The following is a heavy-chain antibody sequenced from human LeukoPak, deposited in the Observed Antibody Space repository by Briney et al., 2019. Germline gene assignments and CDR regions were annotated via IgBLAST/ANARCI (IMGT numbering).Heavy chain of an antibody. D-gene: IGHD3-10*01. Sequence: ESGPTLVKPTQTLTLTCTFTGFSISTSGVCVGWIRQPPGKALQWLAIIYWDDYKRYSPSLKSRLTITKDTSKNQVVRTMTNMDPVDTATYYCAHATRGEPAALDYWGQGTLVTVSS. CDR1: GFSISTSGVC. CDR2: IYWDDYK. CDR3: AHATRGEPAALDY. V-gene: IGHV2-5*02. J-gene: IGHJ4*02.